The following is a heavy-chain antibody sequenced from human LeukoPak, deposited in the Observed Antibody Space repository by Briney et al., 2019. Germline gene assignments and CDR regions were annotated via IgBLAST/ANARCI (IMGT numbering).Heavy chain of an antibody. CDR2: ISWDGGST. D-gene: IGHD6-13*01. CDR3: AKEGSSWGYYYYMDV. V-gene: IGHV3-43*01. J-gene: IGHJ6*03. Sequence: GGSLRLSCAASGFTFDDYTMHWVRQAPGKGLEWVSLISWDGGSTYYADSVKGRFTISRDNSKNSLYLQMNSLRTEDTALYYCAKEGSSWGYYYYMDVWGKGTTVTVSS. CDR1: GFTFDDYT.